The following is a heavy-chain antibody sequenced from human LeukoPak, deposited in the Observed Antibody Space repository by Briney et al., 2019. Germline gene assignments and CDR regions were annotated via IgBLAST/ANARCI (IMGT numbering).Heavy chain of an antibody. Sequence: PSETLSLTCAVYGGSFSSYYWSWIRQPPGKGLEWIGEINHSGSTNYNPSLKSRVTISVDTSKNQFSLKLSSVTAADTAVYYCARGLNPHGVSSHLYRYYYYMDVWGKGTTVTVSS. J-gene: IGHJ6*03. CDR3: ARGLNPHGVSSHLYRYYYYMDV. CDR2: INHSGST. D-gene: IGHD2-2*01. CDR1: GGSFSSYY. V-gene: IGHV4-34*01.